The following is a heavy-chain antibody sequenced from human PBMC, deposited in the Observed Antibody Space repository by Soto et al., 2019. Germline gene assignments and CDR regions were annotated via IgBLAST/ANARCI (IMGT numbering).Heavy chain of an antibody. V-gene: IGHV4-59*01. J-gene: IGHJ5*02. D-gene: IGHD3-10*01. CDR3: ARGVRGVICESWFDP. CDR1: GASITSYY. Sequence: SETLSLTCTVSGASITSYYWSWIRQPPGKGLEWIGFIYKNESTNYNPSLKSRVTISLNTSKNQISLKLSSVTAADTAIYYCARGVRGVICESWFDPWGQGTLVTVSS. CDR2: IYKNEST.